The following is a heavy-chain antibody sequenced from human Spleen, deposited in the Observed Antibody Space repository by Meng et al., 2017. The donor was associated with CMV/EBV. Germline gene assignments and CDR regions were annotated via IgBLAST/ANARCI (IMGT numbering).Heavy chain of an antibody. CDR2: IYYSGST. V-gene: IGHV4-30-4*08. Sequence: SGDYYWSWIRQPLGKGLEWIGYIYYSGSTYYNPSLKSRVTISVDTSKNQFSLKLSSVTAADTAVYYCARGKLYCSSTSCSPNWFDPWGQGTLVTVSS. CDR3: ARGKLYCSSTSCSPNWFDP. J-gene: IGHJ5*02. CDR1: SGDYY. D-gene: IGHD2-2*01.